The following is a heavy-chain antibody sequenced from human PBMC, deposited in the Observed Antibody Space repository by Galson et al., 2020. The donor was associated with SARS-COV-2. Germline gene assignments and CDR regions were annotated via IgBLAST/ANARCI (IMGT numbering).Heavy chain of an antibody. CDR3: AKGADSSSDRH. Sequence: GGSLRLSCAASGFTFRSYDMNWVRQSPGKGLEWVSAITSSGDKTYYADSVKGRFTVSRDNSKSTLSLQMNSLRGEDTAVYYCAKGADSSSDRHWGPGTLVTVSS. D-gene: IGHD6-6*01. V-gene: IGHV3-23*01. CDR1: GFTFRSYD. CDR2: ITSSGDKT. J-gene: IGHJ4*02.